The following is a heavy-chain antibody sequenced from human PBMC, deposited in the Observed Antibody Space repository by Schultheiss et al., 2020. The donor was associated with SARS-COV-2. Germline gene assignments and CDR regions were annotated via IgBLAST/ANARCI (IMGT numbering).Heavy chain of an antibody. D-gene: IGHD3-16*02. CDR3: ARDIVAAAFDY. J-gene: IGHJ4*02. Sequence: GGSLRLSCAASAFTVSGNYMTWVRQAPGKGLEWVSILYTCCTTYYADSVKGRFAISRDNAKASLYLQMNSLRAEDTAVYYCARDIVAAAFDYWGQGTLVTVSS. CDR1: AFTVSGNY. CDR2: LYTCCTT. V-gene: IGHV3-66*03.